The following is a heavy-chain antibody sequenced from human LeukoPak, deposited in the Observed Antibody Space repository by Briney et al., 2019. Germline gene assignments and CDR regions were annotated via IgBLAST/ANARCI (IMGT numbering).Heavy chain of an antibody. Sequence: ASVKVSCEASGYTFTGYYMHWVRQAPGQGLEWMGWINPNSGGTNYAQKFQGRVTMTRDTSISTAYMELSRLRSDDTAVYYCARSILTGSMNYYYYYMDVWGKGTTVTISS. CDR1: GYTFTGYY. J-gene: IGHJ6*03. V-gene: IGHV1-2*02. CDR2: INPNSGGT. CDR3: ARSILTGSMNYYYYYMDV. D-gene: IGHD3-9*01.